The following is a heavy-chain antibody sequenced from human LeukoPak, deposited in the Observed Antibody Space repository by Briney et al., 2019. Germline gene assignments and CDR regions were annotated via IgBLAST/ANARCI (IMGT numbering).Heavy chain of an antibody. CDR1: GFIFSEHV. D-gene: IGHD2-2*01. J-gene: IGHJ4*02. CDR2: IQSNGNEK. CDR3: ARGVTSWPQGPYHFDY. V-gene: IGHV3-30*02. Sequence: GESLTLSCGVPGFIFSEHVMNWVRQSPGKGLEWVASIQSNGNEKYSSESLKGRFTISRDNSKNTLYLQMNTVRPEDTAIFYCARGVTSWPQGPYHFDYWGQGILVTVSS.